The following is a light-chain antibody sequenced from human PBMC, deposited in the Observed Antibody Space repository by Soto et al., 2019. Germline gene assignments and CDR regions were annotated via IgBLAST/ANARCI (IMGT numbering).Light chain of an antibody. CDR1: HDITSF. CDR3: QHCYYLPI. J-gene: IGKJ3*01. V-gene: IGKV1-33*01. Sequence: EIQMTQSPSSLSASVGDRVTITCQASHDITSFLNWYQHKPGRATKLLIYDASILEAEVPTRYSRSGSGTHFPFTISSLHPEDVATYYCQHCYYLPIFRPGTTVDFK. CDR2: DAS.